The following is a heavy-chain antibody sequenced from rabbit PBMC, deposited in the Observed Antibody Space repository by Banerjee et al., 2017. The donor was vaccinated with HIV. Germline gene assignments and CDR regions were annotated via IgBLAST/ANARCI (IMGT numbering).Heavy chain of an antibody. CDR2: IYAGSSGST. D-gene: IGHD2-1*01. Sequence: QEQLVESGGGLVTLGGSLKLSCKASGIDFSSYGISWVRQAPGKGLEWIAYIYAGSSGSTWYASWAKGRFTISKTSSTTVTLQMTSLTAADTATYFCARANDGVVGLNLWGPGTLVTVS. V-gene: IGHV1S45*01. CDR3: ARANDGVVGLNL. CDR1: GIDFSSYG. J-gene: IGHJ4*01.